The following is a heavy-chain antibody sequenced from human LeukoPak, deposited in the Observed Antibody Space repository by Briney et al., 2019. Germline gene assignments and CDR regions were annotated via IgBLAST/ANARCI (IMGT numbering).Heavy chain of an antibody. J-gene: IGHJ5*02. V-gene: IGHV4-38-2*02. CDR1: SYSISNIHC. CDR3: ARVCCYFDSGSNPNWFDP. Sequence: SATLSLTCTVSSYSISNIHCWGWIRQPPGKGLEWIGNICQSGSTYYSPSLKSRVILSLDTSKNQFSLRLSSVTAADTAVYYCARVCCYFDSGSNPNWFDPWGQGTLVTVPS. CDR2: ICQSGST. D-gene: IGHD3-10*01.